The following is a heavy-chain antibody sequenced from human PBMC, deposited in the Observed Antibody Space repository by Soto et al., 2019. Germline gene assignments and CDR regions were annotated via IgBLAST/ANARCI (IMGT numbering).Heavy chain of an antibody. CDR3: ARLNDYGDHYYFDY. CDR1: GGSISSYY. Sequence: SETLSLTCTVSGGSISSYYWSWIRQPPGKGLEWIGYIYYSGSTNYNPSLKSRVTISVDTSKNQFSLKLSSVTAADTAVYYCARLNDYGDHYYFDYWGQGTLVTVSS. J-gene: IGHJ4*02. V-gene: IGHV4-59*08. D-gene: IGHD4-17*01. CDR2: IYYSGST.